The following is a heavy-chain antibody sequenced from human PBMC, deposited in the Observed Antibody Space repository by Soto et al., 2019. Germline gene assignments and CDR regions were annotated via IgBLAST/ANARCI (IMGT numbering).Heavy chain of an antibody. V-gene: IGHV3-11*01. D-gene: IGHD3-3*01. CDR3: ARDLPYYDFWSGFSGYYCYGMDV. Sequence: PGGSLRLSCAASGFTFSDYYMSWIRQAPGKGLEWVSYISSSGSTIYYADSVKGRFTISRDNAKNSLYLQMNSLRAEDTAVYYCARDLPYYDFWSGFSGYYCYGMDVWGQGTTVTVSS. CDR2: ISSSGSTI. CDR1: GFTFSDYY. J-gene: IGHJ6*02.